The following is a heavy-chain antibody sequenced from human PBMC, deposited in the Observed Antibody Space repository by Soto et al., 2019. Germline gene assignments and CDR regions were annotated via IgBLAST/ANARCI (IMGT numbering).Heavy chain of an antibody. J-gene: IGHJ4*02. V-gene: IGHV3-33*01. CDR3: ARDGGHSDVDY. D-gene: IGHD2-15*01. Sequence: LVESGGGAAQPGRSLRLSCETSGFTFSHCGMHWVRQAPGKGLEWVGMIWNDGTTTHFTDSVKGRFTISRDNSKNTVYLQMTSLRDEDTAVYYCARDGGHSDVDYWGRGALVTVSS. CDR1: GFTFSHCG. CDR2: IWNDGTTT.